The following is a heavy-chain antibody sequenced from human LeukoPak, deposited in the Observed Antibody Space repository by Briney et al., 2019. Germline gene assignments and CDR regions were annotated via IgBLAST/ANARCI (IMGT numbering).Heavy chain of an antibody. Sequence: PGGSLRLSCAASGFTFSNYAMSWVRQAPGKGLDWLSAISGSGGSTYYADSVKGRFTISRDNSKNTLYLQMNSLRAEDTAVYYCAKDFTANYDFWSGYPHWGQGTLVTVSS. CDR1: GFTFSNYA. J-gene: IGHJ4*02. CDR3: AKDFTANYDFWSGYPH. V-gene: IGHV3-23*01. D-gene: IGHD3-3*01. CDR2: ISGSGGST.